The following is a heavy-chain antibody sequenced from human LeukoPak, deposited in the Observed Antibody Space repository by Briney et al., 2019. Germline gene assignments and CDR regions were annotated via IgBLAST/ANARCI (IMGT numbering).Heavy chain of an antibody. CDR2: IRSKASGGTP. D-gene: IGHD5-12*01. CDR3: TRDPSGPVAP. J-gene: IGHJ5*02. Sequence: PGRSLRLSCTASGFTFGDYTMSWVRQAPGKGLEWVGFIRSKASGGTPEYAASVKGRFTISRDDSKSIAYLQMNSLKTEDTAVYYCTRDPSGPVAPWGQGTLVTVSS. CDR1: GFTFGDYT. V-gene: IGHV3-49*04.